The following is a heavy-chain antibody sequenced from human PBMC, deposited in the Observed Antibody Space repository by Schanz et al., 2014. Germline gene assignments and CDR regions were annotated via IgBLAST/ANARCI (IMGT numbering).Heavy chain of an antibody. Sequence: MQVVESGGGLVKPGRSLRLSCTASGFPFSSHGMHWVRQAPAKGLEWVAVVGDTGTTKFYADSVKGRLTVSRDNSENTVYLEFHSLRSEDTALYYCAREAKWGQWYFDLWGRGSLVTVSS. V-gene: IGHV3-30*03. CDR2: VGDTGTTK. J-gene: IGHJ2*01. D-gene: IGHD1-26*01. CDR1: GFPFSSHG. CDR3: AREAKWGQWYFDL.